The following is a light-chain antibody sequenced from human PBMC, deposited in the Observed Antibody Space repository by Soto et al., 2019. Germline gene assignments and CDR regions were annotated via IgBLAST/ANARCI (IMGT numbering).Light chain of an antibody. CDR2: VAS. Sequence: DIQLTQSPSFLSASVGDRVTITCRASQGISSYLAWYQQKPGKAPKLLIYVASTLQSGVPSRFSGSGSGTEFTLPISSLQPEDFATYYCQQFTNYPITFGQGTRLEIK. CDR1: QGISSY. CDR3: QQFTNYPIT. J-gene: IGKJ5*01. V-gene: IGKV1-9*01.